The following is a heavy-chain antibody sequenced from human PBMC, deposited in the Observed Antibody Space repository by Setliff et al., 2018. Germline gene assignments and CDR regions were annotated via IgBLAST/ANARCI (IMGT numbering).Heavy chain of an antibody. V-gene: IGHV1-18*01. J-gene: IGHJ6*02. Sequence: GASVKVSCKASGYTFTSYGISWVRQAPGRGLEWMGWISAYNGNTNYAQKLQGRVTMTTDTSTSTAYMELRSLRSDDTAVYYCARVGVYYYDSSGYHRSPYYYYYGMDVWGQGTTVTVSS. CDR3: ARVGVYYYDSSGYHRSPYYYYYGMDV. D-gene: IGHD3-22*01. CDR2: ISAYNGNT. CDR1: GYTFTSYG.